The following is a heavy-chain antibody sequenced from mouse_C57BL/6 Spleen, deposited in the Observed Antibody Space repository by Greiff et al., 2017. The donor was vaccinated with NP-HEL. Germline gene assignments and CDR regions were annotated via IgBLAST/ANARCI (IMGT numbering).Heavy chain of an antibody. J-gene: IGHJ1*03. CDR3: ARDASRYWYFDV. V-gene: IGHV5-16*01. CDR2: INYDGSST. CDR1: GFTFSDYY. Sequence: EVNVVESEGGLVQPGSSMKLSCTASGFTFSDYYMAWVRQVPEKGLEWVANINYDGSSTYYLDSLKSRFIISRDNAKNILYLQMSSLKSEDTATYYCARDASRYWYFDVWGTGTTVTVSS. D-gene: IGHD6-1*01.